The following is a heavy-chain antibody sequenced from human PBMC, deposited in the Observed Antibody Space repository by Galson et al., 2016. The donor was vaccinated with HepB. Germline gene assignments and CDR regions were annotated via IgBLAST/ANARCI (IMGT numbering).Heavy chain of an antibody. D-gene: IGHD4-23*01. CDR3: AGYGGNSV. CDR1: GFTVSDNH. J-gene: IGHJ4*02. V-gene: IGHV3-53*01. CDR2: IFGRGNT. Sequence: SLRLSCAAAGFTVSDNHVTWIRQAPGKGLECVSVIFGRGNTYYADSVEGRFTISRDNARNTVYLQMNSLRTEDTAVYYCAGYGGNSVWGRGTLVIVSS.